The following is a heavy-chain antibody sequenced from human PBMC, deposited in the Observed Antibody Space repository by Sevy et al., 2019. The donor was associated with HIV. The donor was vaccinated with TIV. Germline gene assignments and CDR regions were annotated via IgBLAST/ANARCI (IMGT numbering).Heavy chain of an antibody. CDR3: ARDAQPEYFDTYNWFDP. CDR1: GFTFSSYS. CDR2: ISSSSSYI. D-gene: IGHD3-9*01. V-gene: IGHV3-21*01. J-gene: IGHJ5*02. Sequence: GGSLRLSCAASGFTFSSYSMNWVRQAPGKGLEWVSSISSSSSYIYYADSVKGRFTISRDNAKNSLYLQMNSLGAEDTAVYYCARDAQPEYFDTYNWFDPWGQGTLVTVSS.